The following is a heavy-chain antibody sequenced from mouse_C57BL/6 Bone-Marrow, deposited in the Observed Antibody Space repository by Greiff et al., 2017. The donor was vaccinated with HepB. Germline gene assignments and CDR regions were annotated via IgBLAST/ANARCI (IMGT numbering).Heavy chain of an antibody. V-gene: IGHV2-2*01. CDR2: IWSGGST. CDR1: GFSLTSYG. Sequence: VKVVESGPGLVQPSQSLSITCTVSGFSLTSYGVHWVRQSPGKGLEWLGVIWSGGSTDYNAAFISRLSISKDNSKSQVFFKMNSLQADDTAIYYCARNPPPITTVVAHWYFDVWGTGTTVTVSS. CDR3: ARNPPPITTVVAHWYFDV. D-gene: IGHD1-1*01. J-gene: IGHJ1*03.